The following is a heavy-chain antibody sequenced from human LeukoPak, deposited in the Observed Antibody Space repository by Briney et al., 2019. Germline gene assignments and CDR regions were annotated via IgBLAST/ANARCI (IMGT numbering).Heavy chain of an antibody. D-gene: IGHD5-18*01. Sequence: SETLSLSCTVSGGSISGYYWSWIRQPPGKGLEWIGYIYYSGSTNYNPSLKSRVTISVDTSKNQFSLKLSSVTAADTAVYYCARGGYVDTAMVFSNPYYYYGMDVWGQGTTVTVSS. V-gene: IGHV4-59*01. CDR2: IYYSGST. J-gene: IGHJ6*02. CDR1: GGSISGYY. CDR3: ARGGYVDTAMVFSNPYYYYGMDV.